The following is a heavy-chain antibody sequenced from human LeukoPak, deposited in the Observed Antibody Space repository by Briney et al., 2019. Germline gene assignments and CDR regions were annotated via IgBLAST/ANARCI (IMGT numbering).Heavy chain of an antibody. J-gene: IGHJ6*03. Sequence: ASVKVSCKASGYTFTSYDINWVRQATGQGLEWMGWMNPNSGNTSYAQKFQGRVTMTRNTSISTAYMELSSLRSEDTAVYYCARASGSYLHYYYYMDVWGKGTTVTVSS. CDR2: MNPNSGNT. CDR3: ARASGSYLHYYYYMDV. CDR1: GYTFTSYD. D-gene: IGHD1-26*01. V-gene: IGHV1-8*01.